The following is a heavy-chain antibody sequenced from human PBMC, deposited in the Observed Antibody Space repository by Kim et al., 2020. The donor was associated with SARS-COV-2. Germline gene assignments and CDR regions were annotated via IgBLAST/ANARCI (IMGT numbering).Heavy chain of an antibody. V-gene: IGHV3-7*01. J-gene: IGHJ5*02. CDR2: IKQDGSEI. CDR1: GFTFSNYW. Sequence: GGSLRLSCAASGFTFSNYWMSWVRQAPGKGLEWVANIKQDGSEIQDVDSVKGRFTISRDNSNISLYLQMNSLRAEDTAVYYCPRGTPRRHADFFDTWGQG. D-gene: IGHD1-7*01. CDR3: PRGTPRRHADFFDT.